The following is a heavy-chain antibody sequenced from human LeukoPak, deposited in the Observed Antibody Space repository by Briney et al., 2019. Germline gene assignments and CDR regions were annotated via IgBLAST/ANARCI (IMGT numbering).Heavy chain of an antibody. J-gene: IGHJ2*01. CDR1: GFTVSSTY. CDR2: IYSGGTT. CDR3: ARASSGARWYFDL. V-gene: IGHV3-53*01. Sequence: GGSLRLSCAASGFTVSSTYMSWVRQAPGKGLEWVSVIYSGGTTYYADSVKGRFTLSRDNSKNTLYLQMNSLRAEDTAVYYCARASSGARWYFDLWGRGTLVSVSS. D-gene: IGHD3-10*01.